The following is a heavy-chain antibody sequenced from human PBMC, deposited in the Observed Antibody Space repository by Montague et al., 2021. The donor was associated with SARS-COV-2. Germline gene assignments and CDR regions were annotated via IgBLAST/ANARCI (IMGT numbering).Heavy chain of an antibody. V-gene: IGHV6-1*01. CDR1: GDSDWVIAAT. CDR3: VRDTGSAQAGFDA. Sequence: CAISGDSDWVIAATWNSVRQSPAVDLEQLGMTNYRFKSTSDYATSVEGRISIDPDTSKNQFFLHLRSVTPEDTGVYYCVRDTGSAQAGFDAWGQGTLVTVSS. J-gene: IGHJ4*02. CDR2: TNYRFKSTS. D-gene: IGHD4-17*01.